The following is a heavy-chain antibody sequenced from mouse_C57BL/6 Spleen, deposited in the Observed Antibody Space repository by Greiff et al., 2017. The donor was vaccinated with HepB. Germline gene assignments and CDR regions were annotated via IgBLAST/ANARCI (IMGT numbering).Heavy chain of an antibody. V-gene: IGHV1-18*01. Sequence: SGPELVKPGASVKIPCKASGYTFTDYNMDWVKQSHGKSLEWIGDINPNNGGTIYNQKFKGKATLTVDKSSSTAYMELRSLTSEDTAVYYCARWGYYYGSSHGFAYWGQGTLVTVSA. J-gene: IGHJ3*01. CDR2: INPNNGGT. CDR1: GYTFTDYN. CDR3: ARWGYYYGSSHGFAY. D-gene: IGHD1-1*01.